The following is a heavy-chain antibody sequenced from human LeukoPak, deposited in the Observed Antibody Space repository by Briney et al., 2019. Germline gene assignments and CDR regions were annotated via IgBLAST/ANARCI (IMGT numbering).Heavy chain of an antibody. D-gene: IGHD6-19*01. CDR2: INSDGSST. V-gene: IGHV3-74*01. Sequence: GGSLRLSCAASGFTFSSYWMHWVRQAPGKGLVWVSRINSDGSSTSYADSVKGRFTISRDNAKNTLYLQMDSLRPEDTAVYYCARDGYSSGWGSLDYWGQGTLVTVSS. CDR1: GFTFSSYW. CDR3: ARDGYSSGWGSLDY. J-gene: IGHJ4*02.